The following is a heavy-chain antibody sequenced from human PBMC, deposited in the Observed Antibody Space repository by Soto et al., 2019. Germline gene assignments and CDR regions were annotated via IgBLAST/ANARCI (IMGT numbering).Heavy chain of an antibody. Sequence: SGGSLRLSCAASGFTFSSYAMSWVRQAPGKGLEWVSAISGSGGSTYYADSVKGRFTISRDNSKNTLYLQMNSLRAEDTAVYYCAKEQKDSSSWSELNYWGQGTLVTVSS. J-gene: IGHJ4*02. CDR2: ISGSGGST. D-gene: IGHD6-13*01. CDR3: AKEQKDSSSWSELNY. CDR1: GFTFSSYA. V-gene: IGHV3-23*01.